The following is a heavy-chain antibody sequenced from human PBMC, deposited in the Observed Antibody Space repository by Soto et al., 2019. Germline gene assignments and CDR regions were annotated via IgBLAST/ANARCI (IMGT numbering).Heavy chain of an antibody. CDR1: GGSISSSNW. CDR3: ARDFVAVAGIEQDAFDI. D-gene: IGHD6-19*01. J-gene: IGHJ3*02. V-gene: IGHV4-4*02. Sequence: QVQLQESGPGLVKPSGTLSLTCAVSGGSISSSNWWSWVRQPPGKGLEWIGEIYHSGRTNYNPSLKSRVTISVEKSKNQFSLKLSSVTAADTAVYYCARDFVAVAGIEQDAFDIWGQGTMVTVSS. CDR2: IYHSGRT.